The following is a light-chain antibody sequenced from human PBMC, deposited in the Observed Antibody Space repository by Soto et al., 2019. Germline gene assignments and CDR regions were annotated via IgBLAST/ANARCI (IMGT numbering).Light chain of an antibody. CDR2: DAS. CDR1: QSIGSW. CDR3: QQYYSYSLWT. Sequence: DIQMTQSPSTLSASVGDRVTITCRASQSIGSWLAWYQQKPGKAPKLLIYDASTLDRGVPSTFSGSGSGTKFTLTISSLQPDDFSTYYCQQYYSYSLWTFGQGTKVEIK. J-gene: IGKJ1*01. V-gene: IGKV1-5*01.